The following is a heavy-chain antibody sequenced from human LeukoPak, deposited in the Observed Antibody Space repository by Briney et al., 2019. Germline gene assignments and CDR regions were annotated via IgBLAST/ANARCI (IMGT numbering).Heavy chain of an antibody. Sequence: SETLSLTCTVSGDSISNYYWSWIRQPPGKGLECIGYIYYSGSTNYNPSLKSRVTISVDTSKNQFSLKLSSVTAADTAVYYCASTIRGRYSGYDYLPQDYYYYYMDVWGKGTTVTVSS. CDR3: ASTIRGRYSGYDYLPQDYYYYYMDV. CDR2: IYYSGST. J-gene: IGHJ6*03. V-gene: IGHV4-59*01. D-gene: IGHD5-12*01. CDR1: GDSISNYY.